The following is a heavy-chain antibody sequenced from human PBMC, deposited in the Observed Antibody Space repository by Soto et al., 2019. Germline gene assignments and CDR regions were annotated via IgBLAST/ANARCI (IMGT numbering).Heavy chain of an antibody. V-gene: IGHV1-18*01. Sequence: ASVKVSCKASGYTVTRSGISGVRQAPGQGLEWLGWINPDNGNTNYAQHLQGRVSLTTDTSTSTAYMDLRSLRSDDTAVYYCARDQGITTFGVYSMYYYGMDVWGQGTTVTVSS. J-gene: IGHJ6*02. CDR2: INPDNGNT. D-gene: IGHD3-3*01. CDR3: ARDQGITTFGVYSMYYYGMDV. CDR1: GYTVTRSG.